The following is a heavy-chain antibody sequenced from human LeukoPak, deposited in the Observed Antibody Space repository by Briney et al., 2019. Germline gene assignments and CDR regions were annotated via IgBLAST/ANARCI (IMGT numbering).Heavy chain of an antibody. Sequence: PGGSLRLSCTASGFPFNRFAMSWVRQAPGQGLAWVSAISGGGDAHYADSVKGRFTTSRDNSKNTLFLHMNNLTADDTALYYCAKEGITGADSWGQGTLVSVSS. V-gene: IGHV3-23*01. CDR3: AKEGITGADS. CDR1: GFPFNRFA. CDR2: ISGGGDA. J-gene: IGHJ4*02.